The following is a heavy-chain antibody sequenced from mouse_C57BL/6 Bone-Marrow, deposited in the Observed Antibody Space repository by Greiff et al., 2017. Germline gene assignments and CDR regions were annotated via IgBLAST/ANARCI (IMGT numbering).Heavy chain of an antibody. V-gene: IGHV1-54*01. J-gene: IGHJ3*01. Sequence: QVQLQQSGAELVRPGTSVKVSCKASGYAFTNYLIEWVKQRPGQGLEWIGVINPGSGGTNYNEKFKGKATLTAEKSSSTAYMQLSSLTSEDSAVYFCARSKNWSSWFAYWGRGTLVTVSA. D-gene: IGHD4-1*01. CDR3: ARSKNWSSWFAY. CDR1: GYAFTNYL. CDR2: INPGSGGT.